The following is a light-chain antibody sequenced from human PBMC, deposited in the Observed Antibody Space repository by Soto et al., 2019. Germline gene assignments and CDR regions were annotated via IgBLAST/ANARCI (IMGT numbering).Light chain of an antibody. Sequence: EIVLTQSPATLSLSPGERATLSCRASQTISYYLAWYQQKPGQAPRLLIYDASNMATGIPARFSGSGSGTDFTVTISSLEPEDFAVYFCQQRSNWLTFGGGTKVEIK. CDR1: QTISYY. CDR3: QQRSNWLT. V-gene: IGKV3-11*01. CDR2: DAS. J-gene: IGKJ4*01.